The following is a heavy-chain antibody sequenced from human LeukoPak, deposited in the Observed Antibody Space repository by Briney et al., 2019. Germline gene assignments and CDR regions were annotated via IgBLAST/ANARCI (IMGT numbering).Heavy chain of an antibody. CDR3: ARRSNWGSFFPFDY. D-gene: IGHD3-16*01. CDR1: LDSISSYY. CDR2: ISDSGNT. Sequence: SETLSLTCSVSLDSISSYYWSWIRQPPGKGLEWIGHISDSGNTKYSPSLKSRVTISRDTSKRQLSLQLTSVTAADTAVYYCARRSNWGSFFPFDYWGRGTLVTVSS. J-gene: IGHJ4*02. V-gene: IGHV4-59*08.